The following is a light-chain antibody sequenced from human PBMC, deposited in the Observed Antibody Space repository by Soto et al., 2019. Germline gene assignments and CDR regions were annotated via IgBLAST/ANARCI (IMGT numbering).Light chain of an antibody. Sequence: EIVMTQSPATLSVSPGERATLSCRASQSVSSNFAWYHQNPGQAPRLLIYGASTRATGIPARFSGSGSGTEFTLTISSLQSEDFAVYYCHQYNNWPHTFGQGTKLEIK. CDR3: HQYNNWPHT. CDR2: GAS. V-gene: IGKV3-15*01. J-gene: IGKJ2*01. CDR1: QSVSSN.